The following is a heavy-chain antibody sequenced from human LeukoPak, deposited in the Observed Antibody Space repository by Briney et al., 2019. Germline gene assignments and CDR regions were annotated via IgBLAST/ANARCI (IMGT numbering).Heavy chain of an antibody. CDR2: ISYSGST. Sequence: SQTLSLTCTVSGGSISSGDYYWNWIRQPPGKGLEWIGYISYSGSTYFNPSLRSRVTISVDTSENQFSLKLSSVTAADTAVYYFARETYYYDSSGLPHYYMDVWGKGTTVTVSS. CDR3: ARETYYYDSSGLPHYYMDV. J-gene: IGHJ6*03. V-gene: IGHV4-30-4*08. D-gene: IGHD3-22*01. CDR1: GGSISSGDYY.